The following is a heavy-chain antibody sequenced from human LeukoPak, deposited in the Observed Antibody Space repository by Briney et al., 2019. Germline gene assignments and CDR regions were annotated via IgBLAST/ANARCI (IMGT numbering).Heavy chain of an antibody. Sequence: GGSLRLSCAASGFSFSSYAMSWVRQAPGKGLEWVSHADSVKGRFTISRDNSRNTLYLQMSSLKDEDTAIYYCAKVKFYFDNWGQGTLVTVSS. V-gene: IGHV3-23*01. CDR1: GFSFSSYA. J-gene: IGHJ4*02. CDR3: AKVKFYFDN.